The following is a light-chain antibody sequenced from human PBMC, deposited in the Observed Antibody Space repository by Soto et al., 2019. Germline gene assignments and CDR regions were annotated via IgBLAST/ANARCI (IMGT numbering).Light chain of an antibody. CDR1: SSDVGGYKY. CDR3: SSYTSSSSYV. CDR2: DVT. V-gene: IGLV2-14*01. J-gene: IGLJ1*01. Sequence: QSVLTQPASVSGSPGQSITISCTGTSSDVGGYKYVSWFQQHPDKAPKLIIYDVTNRPSGISNRFSGSKSGNTASLTISGLQAEDEADYYCSSYTSSSSYVFVPGTEVTVL.